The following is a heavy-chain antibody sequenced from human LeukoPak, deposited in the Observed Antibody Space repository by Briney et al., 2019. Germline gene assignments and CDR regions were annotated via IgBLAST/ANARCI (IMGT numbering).Heavy chain of an antibody. D-gene: IGHD7-27*01. CDR3: ARWGYYFDY. J-gene: IGHJ4*02. CDR1: GGSLSCYY. Sequence: SETLSLTCTVSGGSLSCYYWSWIRQPPGKGLEWIGYVYYSGSINYSPSLNSRLTISVDTSENQFSLKLSSVTAADTAVYYCARWGYYFDYWGQGTLVTISS. V-gene: IGHV4-59*01. CDR2: VYYSGSI.